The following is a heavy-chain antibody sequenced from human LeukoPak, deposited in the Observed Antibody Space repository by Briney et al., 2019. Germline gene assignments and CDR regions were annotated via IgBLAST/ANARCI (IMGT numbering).Heavy chain of an antibody. CDR2: ISYDGYTK. CDR1: RLTLSRYG. Sequence: PGGSLRLFCAASRLTLSRYGIQRVCQAPGKGLEWVAVISYDGYTKYYTDSVKGRFTISRDDAKNTLYLQMNSLKTEDTAVYFFTPGTLMVSNDGFDISGQGRMVTVSS. CDR3: TPGTLMVSNDGFDI. V-gene: IGHV3-30*03. D-gene: IGHD2-8*01. J-gene: IGHJ3*02.